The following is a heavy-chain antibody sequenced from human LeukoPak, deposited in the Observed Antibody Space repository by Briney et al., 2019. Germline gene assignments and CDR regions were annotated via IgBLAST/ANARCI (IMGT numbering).Heavy chain of an antibody. J-gene: IGHJ4*02. Sequence: GESLKISCKGSGYSFTSYWIGWVRQMPGKGLEWMGIIYPGDSDTTYSPSFQGQVTISADKSISTAYLQWSSLKASDTAMYYCARQFSPYYDSSGYTIDYWGQGTLVTVSS. D-gene: IGHD3-22*01. CDR3: ARQFSPYYDSSGYTIDY. V-gene: IGHV5-51*01. CDR1: GYSFTSYW. CDR2: IYPGDSDT.